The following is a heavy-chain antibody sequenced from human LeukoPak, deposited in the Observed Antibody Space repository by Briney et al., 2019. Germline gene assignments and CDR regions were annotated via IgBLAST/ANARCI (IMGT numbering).Heavy chain of an antibody. CDR2: LYYSGST. J-gene: IGHJ4*02. V-gene: IGHV4-39*07. D-gene: IGHD2-21*02. CDR1: GGSINSGSYY. Sequence: SETLSLTCTVSGGSINSGSYYWGWIRQPPGKGLEWIGSLYYSGSTYYNPSLKSRVTISVDTSKNQFSLKLSSVTAADTAVYYCARGGYCGGDCYFYYWGQGTLVTVSS. CDR3: ARGGYCGGDCYFYY.